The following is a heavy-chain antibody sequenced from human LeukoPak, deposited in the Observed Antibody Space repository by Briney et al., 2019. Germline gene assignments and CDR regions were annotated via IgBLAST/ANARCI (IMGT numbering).Heavy chain of an antibody. V-gene: IGHV4-39*07. CDR3: ARAPHARGLDY. CDR2: IYYSGST. J-gene: IGHJ4*02. CDR1: GGSISSSSYY. Sequence: PSETLSLTCTVSGGSISSSSYYWGWIRQPPGKGLEWIGSIYYSGSTNYNPSLKSRVTMSVDTSKNQFSLKLSSVTAADTAVYYCARAPHARGLDYWGQGTLVTVSS. D-gene: IGHD2-2*01.